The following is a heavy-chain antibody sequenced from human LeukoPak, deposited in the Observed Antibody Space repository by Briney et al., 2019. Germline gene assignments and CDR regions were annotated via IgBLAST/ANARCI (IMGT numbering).Heavy chain of an antibody. D-gene: IGHD5-24*01. V-gene: IGHV3-13*01. CDR1: AFTFRTYD. CDR3: TTGRRDGYNSAFDF. Sequence: GGSLRLSCAASAFTFRTYDMHWVRQGKGEGLEWVSAIGTAGDTYYSGSVKGRFTISRENAKNSLFLQMNSLTAGDTAVYYCTTGRRDGYNSAFDFWGQGTMVTVSS. CDR2: IGTAGDT. J-gene: IGHJ3*01.